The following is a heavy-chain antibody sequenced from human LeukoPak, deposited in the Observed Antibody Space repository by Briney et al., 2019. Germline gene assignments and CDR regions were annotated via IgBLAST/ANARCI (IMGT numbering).Heavy chain of an antibody. J-gene: IGHJ6*02. CDR2: INAGNGNT. CDR3: AGDVYYGSGSYYYYYGMDV. Sequence: ASVKVSCKASGHTFTSYAMHWVRQAPGQRLEWMGWINAGNGNTKYSQKFQGRVTITRDTSASTAYMELSSLRSEDTAVYYCAGDVYYGSGSYYYYYGMDVWGQGTTVTVSS. CDR1: GHTFTSYA. D-gene: IGHD3-10*01. V-gene: IGHV1-3*01.